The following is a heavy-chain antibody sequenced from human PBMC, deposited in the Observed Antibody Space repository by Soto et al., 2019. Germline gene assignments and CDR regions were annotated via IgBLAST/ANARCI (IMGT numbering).Heavy chain of an antibody. D-gene: IGHD7-27*01. CDR1: GDSISNLDYF. Sequence: SETLSLTCSVSGDSISNLDYFWAWIRQPPGQALEYIGYIYTSATTYYNPSFESRVAISVDTSKSQFSLNVTSVAAADTAVYFCARGRYCLTGRCFPNWFDSWGQGALVTVSS. J-gene: IGHJ5*01. CDR2: IYTSATT. V-gene: IGHV4-30-4*01. CDR3: ARGRYCLTGRCFPNWFDS.